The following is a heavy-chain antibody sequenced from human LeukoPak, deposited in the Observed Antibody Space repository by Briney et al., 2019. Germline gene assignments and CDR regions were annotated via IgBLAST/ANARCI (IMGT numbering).Heavy chain of an antibody. CDR1: GFTVSSNY. Sequence: GGSLRLSWAASGFTVSSNYMSWVRQAPGKGLEWVSVIYSGGSTYDADSVKGRFTMSRGNSKNTLYLQMNSLRAEDTAVYYCARESESAADYWGQGTLVTVSS. D-gene: IGHD6-13*01. J-gene: IGHJ4*02. V-gene: IGHV3-53*01. CDR3: ARESESAADY. CDR2: IYSGGST.